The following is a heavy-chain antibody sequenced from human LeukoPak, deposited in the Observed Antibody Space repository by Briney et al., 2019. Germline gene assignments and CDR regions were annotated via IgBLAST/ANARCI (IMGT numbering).Heavy chain of an antibody. D-gene: IGHD2-15*01. CDR1: GFPLSSYS. Sequence: GGSLRLSCAAAGFPLSSYSINWDRHAPGKGLEWVSYISSSGSAIYYVDSVKGRFTVSRDNAKNSLFLQMNSPRAEDTAVYYCVRVKRSSIDYCGQRALVTVSS. J-gene: IGHJ4*02. V-gene: IGHV3-48*01. CDR3: VRVKRSSIDY. CDR2: ISSSGSAI.